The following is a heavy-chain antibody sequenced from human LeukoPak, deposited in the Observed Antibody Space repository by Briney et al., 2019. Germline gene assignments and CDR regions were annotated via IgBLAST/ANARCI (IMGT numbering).Heavy chain of an antibody. V-gene: IGHV3-48*01. Sequence: GGSLRLSCAASGFTFSSYSMNWVRQAPGKGLEWVSYISSSSSTIYYADSVKGRFTISRDNAKNSLYLQMNSLRAEDTAVYYCATSLGPDTAMVDCWGQGTLVTVSS. J-gene: IGHJ4*02. CDR1: GFTFSSYS. D-gene: IGHD5-18*01. CDR2: ISSSSSTI. CDR3: ATSLGPDTAMVDC.